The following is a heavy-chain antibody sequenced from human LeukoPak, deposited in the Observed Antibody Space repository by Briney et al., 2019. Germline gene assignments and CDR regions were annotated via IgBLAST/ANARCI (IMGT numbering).Heavy chain of an antibody. J-gene: IGHJ4*02. CDR1: GFTFSTYA. CDR2: VTGSGSST. Sequence: GGSLRLSCAASGFTFSTYAMSWVRQAPGKGLEWVSSVTGSGSSTQDADSVKGRFTISRDNSKNTLYLQMNSLRAEDTAVYYCAKRQPYFFDYWGQGTLVTVSS. V-gene: IGHV3-23*01. D-gene: IGHD2-21*01. CDR3: AKRQPYFFDY.